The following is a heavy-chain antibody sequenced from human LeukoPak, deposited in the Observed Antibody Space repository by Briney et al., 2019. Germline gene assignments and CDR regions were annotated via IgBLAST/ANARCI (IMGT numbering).Heavy chain of an antibody. CDR2: IWYDGSNK. V-gene: IGHV3-33*01. J-gene: IGHJ6*02. CDR1: GFTFSSYG. Sequence: GGSLRLSCAASGFTFSSYGMHWVRQAPGKGLEWVAVIWYDGSNKYCADSVKGRFTISRDNSKNTLYLQMNSLRAEDTAVYYCARGNGYSYYYYGMDVWGQGTTVTVSS. CDR3: ARGNGYSYYYYGMDV. D-gene: IGHD1-1*01.